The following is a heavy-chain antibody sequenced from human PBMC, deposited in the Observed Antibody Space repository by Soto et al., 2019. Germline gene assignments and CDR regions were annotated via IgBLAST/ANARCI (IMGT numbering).Heavy chain of an antibody. CDR1: GVSISNYH. CDR2: IYSGNT. J-gene: IGHJ3*02. V-gene: IGHV4-4*08. D-gene: IGHD3-10*01. CDR3: ARHKLDYLARDVFDI. Sequence: PSETLSLTCTVSGVSISNYHWSWIRQPPGKGLEWIGYIYSGNTNYNPSLKSRLTISLDTSKSQFSLRLTSVTAADTAVYYCARHKLDYLARDVFDIWGQGTMVT.